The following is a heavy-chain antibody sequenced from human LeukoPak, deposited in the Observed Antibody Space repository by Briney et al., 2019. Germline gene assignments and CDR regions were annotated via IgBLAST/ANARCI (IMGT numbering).Heavy chain of an antibody. D-gene: IGHD6-19*01. Sequence: SVKVSCKASGGTFSSYDMSWVRQAPGQGLEWMRGIIPIFGTANYAQKFQGRVTITADESMSTAYMELSSLRSEDTAVYYCARGEAVADLAYWGKETLVTVSS. CDR2: IIPIFGTA. CDR1: GGTFSSYD. CDR3: ARGEAVADLAY. V-gene: IGHV1-69*13. J-gene: IGHJ4*02.